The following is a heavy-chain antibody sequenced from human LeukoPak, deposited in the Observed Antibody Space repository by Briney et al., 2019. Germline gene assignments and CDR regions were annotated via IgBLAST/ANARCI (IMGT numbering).Heavy chain of an antibody. D-gene: IGHD5-12*01. J-gene: IGHJ5*02. CDR2: IYFSGGT. Sequence: SETLSLTCTVSGDSISSSNCYWGWIRQPPGKGLEWIGSIYFSGGTYYDASLKSRVTISVNTSKNQFSLKLTSVTAADTAVYYCACRDEGYHWFDPWGQGTLVTVSS. V-gene: IGHV4-39*07. CDR1: GDSISSSNCY. CDR3: ACRDEGYHWFDP.